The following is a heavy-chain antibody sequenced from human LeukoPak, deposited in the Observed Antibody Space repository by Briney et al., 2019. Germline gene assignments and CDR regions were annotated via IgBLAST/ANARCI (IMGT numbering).Heavy chain of an antibody. CDR2: IRYDGSDK. CDR3: AKRADYYDSSRVFYDAFDL. J-gene: IGHJ3*01. D-gene: IGHD3-16*01. V-gene: IGHV3-30*02. CDR1: GFTFRTYG. Sequence: QPGGSLRLSCAASGFTFRTYGMHWVRQAPGEGLEWVTFIRYDGSDKYYADSVRGRFTISRDNSKNTLFLQMNSLRFDDTAVYYCAKRADYYDSSRVFYDAFDLWGQGTMVTVSS.